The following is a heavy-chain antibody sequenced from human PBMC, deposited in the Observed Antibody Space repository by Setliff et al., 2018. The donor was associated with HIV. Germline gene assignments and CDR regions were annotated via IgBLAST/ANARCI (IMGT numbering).Heavy chain of an antibody. CDR1: GYSISSGCY. CDR3: ARHQSGYNFSPFDN. D-gene: IGHD5-12*01. V-gene: IGHV4-38-2*01. CDR2: VSYSGTT. Sequence: PSETLSLTCAVSGYSISSGCYWGWIRQPPGKGLEWIGSVSYSGTTYYNPSLRSRITISVGTSKNQFPLIVSSVTAADTATYYCARHQSGYNFSPFDNWGLGSLVTVSS. J-gene: IGHJ4*02.